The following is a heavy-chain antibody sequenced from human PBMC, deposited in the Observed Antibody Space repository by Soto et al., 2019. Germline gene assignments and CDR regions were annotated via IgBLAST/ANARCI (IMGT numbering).Heavy chain of an antibody. CDR1: GGSISYYY. V-gene: IGHV4-59*01. J-gene: IGHJ3*02. CDR3: ARTHHSTMVRGLIYAFDI. D-gene: IGHD3-10*01. CDR2: IYDSGST. Sequence: QVQLQESGPGLVKPSETLSLTCTVSGGSISYYYWSWIRQPPGKGLEWIGYIYDSGSTNYNPSLKSRVTISVDTSKNHFSLKLSSVTATDTAVYYCARTHHSTMVRGLIYAFDIWGQGTMVTVSS.